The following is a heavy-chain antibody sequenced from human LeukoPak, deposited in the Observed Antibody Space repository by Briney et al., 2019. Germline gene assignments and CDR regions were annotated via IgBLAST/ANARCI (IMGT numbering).Heavy chain of an antibody. CDR3: GRRPAVDGPIDN. D-gene: IGHD3/OR15-3a*01. Sequence: SETLSLTCVVSGGSLQRSFWTWVRQPPGKGLEWIGRIYSSGTTDYSPSLKSRLTISIDTSKNQFSLRLASVTAADTAVYYCGRRPAVDGPIDNWGQGILVAVSS. CDR1: GGSLQRSF. V-gene: IGHV4-59*01. CDR2: IYSSGTT. J-gene: IGHJ4*02.